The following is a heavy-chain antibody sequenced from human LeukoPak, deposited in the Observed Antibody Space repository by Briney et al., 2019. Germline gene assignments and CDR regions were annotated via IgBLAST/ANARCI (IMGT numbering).Heavy chain of an antibody. CDR3: AKGQRIAVAGNFDY. CDR2: ISGSGGST. CDR1: GFTFSSYA. D-gene: IGHD6-19*01. Sequence: PWGSLRLSCAASGFTFSSYAMSWVRQAPGKGLEWVSAISGSGGSTYYADSVKGRFTISRDNSKNTLYLQMNSLRAEDTAVYYCAKGQRIAVAGNFDYWGQGTLVTVSS. V-gene: IGHV3-23*01. J-gene: IGHJ4*02.